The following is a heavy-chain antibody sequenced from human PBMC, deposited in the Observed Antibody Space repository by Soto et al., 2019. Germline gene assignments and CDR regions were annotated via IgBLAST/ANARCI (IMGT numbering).Heavy chain of an antibody. J-gene: IGHJ6*02. CDR1: GYTFTSYD. V-gene: IGHV1-8*01. Sequence: QVQLVQSGAEVKKPGASVKVSCKASGYTFTSYDINWVRQATGQGLEWMGWMNPNSGNTGYAQKFQGRVTMTRNTSISTAYMELSSLRSEDTAVDYGARVRGGSGWGPNKYGMDVWGQGTTVTVSS. D-gene: IGHD6-19*01. CDR3: ARVRGGSGWGPNKYGMDV. CDR2: MNPNSGNT.